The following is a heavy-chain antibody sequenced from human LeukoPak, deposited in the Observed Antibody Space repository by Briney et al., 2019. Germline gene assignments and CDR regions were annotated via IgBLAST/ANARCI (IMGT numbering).Heavy chain of an antibody. V-gene: IGHV3-30*03. Sequence: GGSLRLSCAASGFTFISYGMHWVRQAPGKGLEWVAVISKDGSDKKYADSVKGRFIISRDNSRNTLYLQMNSLRAEDTAVYYCASDGSSISAQADYYYYYGMDVWGQGTTVTVSS. CDR2: ISKDGSDK. CDR1: GFTFISYG. D-gene: IGHD1-26*01. CDR3: ASDGSSISAQADYYYYYGMDV. J-gene: IGHJ6*02.